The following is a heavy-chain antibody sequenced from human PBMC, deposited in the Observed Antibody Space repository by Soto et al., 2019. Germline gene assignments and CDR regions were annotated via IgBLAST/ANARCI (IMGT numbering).Heavy chain of an antibody. CDR2: IWYDGSKK. Sequence: QEQLVEFGGGVVQPGRSLRLSCAASGFTFSRYGIHWVRQAPGKGLEWVAVIWYDGSKKSYADSVEGRFTISRDNSKNTVYLQMNSLRAEDTAVYYWARDEGQSDILTGYYPLWHWGQGTLVTVSS. V-gene: IGHV3-33*01. J-gene: IGHJ4*02. D-gene: IGHD3-9*01. CDR1: GFTFSRYG. CDR3: ARDEGQSDILTGYYPLWH.